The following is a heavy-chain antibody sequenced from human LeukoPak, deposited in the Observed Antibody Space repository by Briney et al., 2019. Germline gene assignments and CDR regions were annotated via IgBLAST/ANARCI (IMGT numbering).Heavy chain of an antibody. J-gene: IGHJ3*02. D-gene: IGHD3-22*01. V-gene: IGHV3-33*01. Sequence: GGSLRLSCAASGFTFSSYGMHWVRQAPGKGLEWVAVIWYDGSNKYYADSVKGRFTISRDNSKNTLYLQMNSLRAEDTAVYYCASLTEWYDSSGYYLPQDAFDIWGQGTMVTVSS. CDR3: ASLTEWYDSSGYYLPQDAFDI. CDR1: GFTFSSYG. CDR2: IWYDGSNK.